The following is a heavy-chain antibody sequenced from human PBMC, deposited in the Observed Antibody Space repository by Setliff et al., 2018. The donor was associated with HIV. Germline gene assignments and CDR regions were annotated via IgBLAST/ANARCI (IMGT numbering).Heavy chain of an antibody. CDR3: ARDSGVATIRKSALDY. J-gene: IGHJ4*02. CDR1: GFTFSSYA. Sequence: GESLKISCAASGFTFSSYAMSWVRQAPGKGLEWVAKIIQDGSDKYYVDSVKGRFTVSRDNAKNSLYLQMNSLRAEDTALYYCARDSGVATIRKSALDYWGQGTLVTVSS. V-gene: IGHV3-7*03. CDR2: IIQDGSDK. D-gene: IGHD5-12*01.